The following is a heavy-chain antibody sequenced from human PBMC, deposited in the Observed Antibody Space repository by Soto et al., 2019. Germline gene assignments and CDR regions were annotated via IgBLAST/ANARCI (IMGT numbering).Heavy chain of an antibody. CDR3: AREPRGGDYVWGSYRPLYAFDI. CDR1: GGSISSYY. J-gene: IGHJ3*02. Sequence: PSETLSLTCTVSGGSISSYYWSWIRQPAGKGLEWIGRIYTSGSTNYNPSLKSRVTMSVDTSKNQFSLKLSSVTAADTAVYYCAREPRGGDYVWGSYRPLYAFDIWGQGTMVTV. D-gene: IGHD3-16*02. V-gene: IGHV4-4*07. CDR2: IYTSGST.